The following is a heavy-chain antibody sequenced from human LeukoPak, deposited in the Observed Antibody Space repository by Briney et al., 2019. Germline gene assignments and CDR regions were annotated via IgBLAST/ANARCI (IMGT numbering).Heavy chain of an antibody. CDR3: AKGKWELRFDY. D-gene: IGHD1-26*01. V-gene: IGHV3-7*03. CDR2: IKQDGSEK. CDR1: GFTFSSYW. J-gene: IGHJ4*02. Sequence: GGSLRLSCAASGFTFSSYWMSWVRQAPGKGLEWVANIKQDGSEKYYVDSVKGRFTISRDNAKNSLYLQMNSLRAEDTAVYYCAKGKWELRFDYWRQGTLVTVSS.